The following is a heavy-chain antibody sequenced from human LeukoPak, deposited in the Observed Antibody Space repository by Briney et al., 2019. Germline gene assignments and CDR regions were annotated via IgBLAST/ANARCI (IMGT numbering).Heavy chain of an antibody. D-gene: IGHD1-1*01. Sequence: GGSLRLSCAASGFTFSSYAMSWVRQAPGKGLEWVSAISSRDGSTYYADSVKGRFTISRDNSKNTLYLQVNSLRAEDTAVYYCAKGSTVTKLYFEYWGPGTLVTVSS. CDR1: GFTFSSYA. CDR2: ISSRDGST. J-gene: IGHJ4*02. V-gene: IGHV3-23*01. CDR3: AKGSTVTKLYFEY.